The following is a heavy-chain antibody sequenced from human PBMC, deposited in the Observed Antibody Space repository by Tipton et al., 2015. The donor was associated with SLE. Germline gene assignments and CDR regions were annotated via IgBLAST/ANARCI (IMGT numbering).Heavy chain of an antibody. J-gene: IGHJ6*02. Sequence: LRLSCTVSGGSISSHYWSWIRQPPGKGLEWIGYIYYSGSTNYNPSLKSRVTISVDTSKNQFSLKLSSVTAADTAVYYCARAKRDDYYYYGMDVWGQGTTVTVSS. D-gene: IGHD3-16*01. V-gene: IGHV4-59*11. CDR2: IYYSGST. CDR3: ARAKRDDYYYYGMDV. CDR1: GGSISSHY.